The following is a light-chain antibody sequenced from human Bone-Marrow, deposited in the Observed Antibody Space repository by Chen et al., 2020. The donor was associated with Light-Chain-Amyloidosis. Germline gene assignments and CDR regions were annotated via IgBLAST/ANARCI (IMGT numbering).Light chain of an antibody. Sequence: SYALTQPPSVSVSPGPTARLNCSGDDLPTKYAYWYQQKPGQAPVLVIPRDTERPSGISERFSGSSSGTTATFTISGVQAEDEADYHCQSADSSGTYEVIFGGGTKLTVL. CDR2: RDT. CDR1: DLPTKY. V-gene: IGLV3-25*03. CDR3: QSADSSGTYEVI. J-gene: IGLJ2*01.